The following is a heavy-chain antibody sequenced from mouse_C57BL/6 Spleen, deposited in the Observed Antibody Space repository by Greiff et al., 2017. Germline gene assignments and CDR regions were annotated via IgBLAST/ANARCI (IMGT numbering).Heavy chain of an antibody. CDR2: IHPSDSDT. V-gene: IGHV1-74*01. D-gene: IGHD2-5*01. CDR3: ATGDYYSNPCFAY. J-gene: IGHJ3*01. Sequence: QVQLQQPGAELVKPGASVKVSCKASGYTFTSYWMHWVKQRPGQGLEWIGRIHPSDSDTNYNQKFKGKATLTVDKSSSTAYMQLSSLTSEDSAVYYCATGDYYSNPCFAYWGQGTLVTVSA. CDR1: GYTFTSYW.